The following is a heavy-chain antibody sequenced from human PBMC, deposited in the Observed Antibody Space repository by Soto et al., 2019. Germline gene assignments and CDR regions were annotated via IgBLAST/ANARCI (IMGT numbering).Heavy chain of an antibody. V-gene: IGHV3-9*01. Sequence: EVHLVESGGGVAQPGRSLRLSCATSGFTFDDYAMHWVRQAPGKGLEWVSGISWNSDSTGYADSVKGRFTISRDNAKKSLFLQMNSLRSEDPAFYFCARTTWGYGEPLDSWGQGTLVTVSS. CDR2: ISWNSDST. CDR1: GFTFDDYA. J-gene: IGHJ4*02. D-gene: IGHD4-17*01. CDR3: ARTTWGYGEPLDS.